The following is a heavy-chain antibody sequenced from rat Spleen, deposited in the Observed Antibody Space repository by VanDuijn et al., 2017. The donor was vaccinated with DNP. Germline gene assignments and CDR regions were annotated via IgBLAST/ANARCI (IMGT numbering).Heavy chain of an antibody. CDR2: ISSGGST. CDR1: GFSLTNYH. V-gene: IGHV2S12*01. Sequence: QVQLKESGPGLVQPSQTLSLTCTVSGFSLTNYHVDWVRQPPGKGLEWIAAISSGGSTYYNSALKSRLSISRDTSKSQVFLKMNSLQTEDTAMYFCASITTVFEYWGQGVMVTVSS. CDR3: ASITTVFEY. J-gene: IGHJ2*01. D-gene: IGHD1-1*01.